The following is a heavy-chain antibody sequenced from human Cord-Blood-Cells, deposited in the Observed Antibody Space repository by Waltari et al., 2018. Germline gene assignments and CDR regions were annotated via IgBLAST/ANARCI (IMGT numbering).Heavy chain of an antibody. D-gene: IGHD2-15*01. CDR2: ISGSGGST. Sequence: EVQLLESGGGLVQPGGSLRLSCAASGFTFSSYAMSWVRQAPGKGLEWVSAISGSGGSTYYADSVKGRFTISRDNSKNTLYLQMNSLRAEDTAVYYRAIPGYCSGGSCYSEYFQHWGQGTLVTVSS. CDR3: AIPGYCSGGSCYSEYFQH. V-gene: IGHV3-23*01. J-gene: IGHJ1*01. CDR1: GFTFSSYA.